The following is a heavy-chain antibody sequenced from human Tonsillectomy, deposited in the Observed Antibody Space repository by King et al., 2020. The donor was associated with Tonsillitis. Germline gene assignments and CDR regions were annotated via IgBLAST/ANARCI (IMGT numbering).Heavy chain of an antibody. CDR2: MKGDGSAK. CDR3: TRDRNYCASGICYDVFAI. Sequence: VQLVESGGGLVQPGGSLRLSCTASGFSFSNYWMAWVRQAPGKGLEWVANMKGDGSAKSSVDSVTGRFTISRDNAKNSLYLQINSLRAEDTAMYYCTRDRNYCASGICYDVFAIWGQGTMVTVSS. D-gene: IGHD2-15*01. V-gene: IGHV3-7*01. J-gene: IGHJ3*02. CDR1: GFSFSNYW.